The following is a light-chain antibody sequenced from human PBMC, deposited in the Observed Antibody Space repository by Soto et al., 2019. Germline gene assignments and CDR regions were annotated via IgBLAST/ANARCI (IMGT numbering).Light chain of an antibody. CDR3: QQSYSTPRT. V-gene: IGKV1-39*01. CDR1: QRLGTQ. Sequence: DIQMTQSASSLSASAGDRVSIXCRASQRLGTQLIWCRQKPGKAPNLLIYGVSSLHRGGPSRFSGSGSETDFTRTISSRQPDDFATYYCQQSYSTPRTFGQGTKVDIK. J-gene: IGKJ1*01. CDR2: GVS.